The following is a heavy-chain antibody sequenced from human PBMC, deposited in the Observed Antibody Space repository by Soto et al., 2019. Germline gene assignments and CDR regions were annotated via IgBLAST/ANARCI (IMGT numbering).Heavy chain of an antibody. CDR3: ARDATPSGWFLDAFDI. J-gene: IGHJ3*02. V-gene: IGHV3-49*03. CDR1: GFTFGEYA. CDR2: IRSKAYGGTT. D-gene: IGHD6-19*01. Sequence: GGSLRLSCTASGFTFGEYAMSWFRQAPGKGLEWVGFIRSKAYGGTTEYAASVKGRLSISRDDSKSIAYLQMNSLTTEDTAVYYCARDATPSGWFLDAFDIWGQGTMVTVSS.